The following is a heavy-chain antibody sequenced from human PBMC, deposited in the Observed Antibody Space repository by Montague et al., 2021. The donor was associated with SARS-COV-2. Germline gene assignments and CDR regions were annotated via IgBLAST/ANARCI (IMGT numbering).Heavy chain of an antibody. Sequence: SLRLSFSASGFTFSSYWMSWVRQTPGKGLEWVANIKPDGGEKHYVDSVKGRFTISRDNAKNSLNLQMDSLRAEDTALYYCARDSRIVGATGGMDVWGQGTRVIVSS. V-gene: IGHV3-7*03. CDR3: ARDSRIVGATGGMDV. J-gene: IGHJ6*02. CDR2: IKPDGGEK. D-gene: IGHD1-26*01. CDR1: GFTFSSYW.